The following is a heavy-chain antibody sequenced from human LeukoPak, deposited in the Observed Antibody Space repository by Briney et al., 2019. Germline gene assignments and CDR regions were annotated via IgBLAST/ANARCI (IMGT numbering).Heavy chain of an antibody. CDR3: AREKVAAAGNDY. CDR1: GYTFTGYY. V-gene: IGHV1-2*02. CDR2: INPNSGGT. J-gene: IGHJ4*02. Sequence: ASVKVSCKASGYTFTGYYMHWVRQAPGQGLEWMGWINPNSGGTNYAQKFQGRVTMTRDTSISTAYMELSRLRPDDTAVYYCAREKVAAAGNDYWSQGTLVTVSS. D-gene: IGHD6-13*01.